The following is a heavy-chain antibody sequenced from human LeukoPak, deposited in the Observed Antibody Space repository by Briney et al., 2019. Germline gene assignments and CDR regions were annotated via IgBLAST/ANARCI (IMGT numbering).Heavy chain of an antibody. D-gene: IGHD4-17*01. CDR3: AREDYGDSFDY. V-gene: IGHV3-48*03. CDR2: ISSSGSNT. CDR1: GFTFSSYE. Sequence: GGSLRLSCAASGFTFSSYEMNWVRQAPGKGLQWVSYISSSGSNTYYADSVKGRFTISRDNAENTLYLQISSLSAEDTAVYYCAREDYGDSFDYWGQGTLVTVSS. J-gene: IGHJ4*02.